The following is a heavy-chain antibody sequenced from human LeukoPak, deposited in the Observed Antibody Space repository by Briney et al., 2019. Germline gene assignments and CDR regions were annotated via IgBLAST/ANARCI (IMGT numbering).Heavy chain of an antibody. CDR1: GFTFSSYA. V-gene: IGHV3-23*01. D-gene: IGHD6-6*01. Sequence: PGGSLRLSCAASGFTFSSYAMGWVRQAPGRGLEWVSVISGSGCSTYYADSVELRFTISRNNYKHAVYLQMNSMRAEDTAVYYCAQGQRSSSSHPWGQGTLVTVSS. CDR2: ISGSGCST. J-gene: IGHJ5*02. CDR3: AQGQRSSSSHP.